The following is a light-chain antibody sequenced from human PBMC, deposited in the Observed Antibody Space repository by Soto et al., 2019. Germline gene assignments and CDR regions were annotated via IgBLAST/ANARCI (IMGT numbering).Light chain of an antibody. CDR2: GAS. CDR3: QQYGSSPRT. J-gene: IGKJ2*01. Sequence: EVVLTQSPGTLSLSPGERATLSCRASQSVTNNYLAWYQQKPGQAPRLLIYGASSRATDIPDRFSGSGSGTDFTLTISRLEPEDLAVYYCQQYGSSPRTFGQGTKLEI. V-gene: IGKV3-20*01. CDR1: QSVTNNY.